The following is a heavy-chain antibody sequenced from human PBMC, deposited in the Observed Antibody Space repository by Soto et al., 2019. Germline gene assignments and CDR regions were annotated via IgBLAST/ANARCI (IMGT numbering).Heavy chain of an antibody. Sequence: QVQLQQWGAGLLKPSETLSLTCAVYGGSFSGYYWSWIRQPPGKGLEWIGEINHSGSTNYNPSLTRRVTISVDTSKNQFYLKLSSVTAADTALYYCERDRNWYFDLWGRGTLVTVSS. CDR3: ERDRNWYFDL. CDR2: INHSGST. CDR1: GGSFSGYY. J-gene: IGHJ2*01. V-gene: IGHV4-34*01.